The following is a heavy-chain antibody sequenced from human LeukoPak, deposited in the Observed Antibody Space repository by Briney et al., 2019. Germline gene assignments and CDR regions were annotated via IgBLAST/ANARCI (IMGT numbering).Heavy chain of an antibody. J-gene: IGHJ6*02. Sequence: PSETLSLTCTVSGGSITSSIDYWGWVRQPPGKGLEWIATIYYSTSTQYNPSLKSRVTMSVDTSKNQFSLKLSSMTAADTAVYYCARHQCSGTRGYNFYFYGMDVWGQGTTVTVSS. D-gene: IGHD2-2*02. CDR2: IYYSTST. CDR3: ARHQCSGTRGYNFYFYGMDV. V-gene: IGHV4-39*01. CDR1: GGSITSSIDY.